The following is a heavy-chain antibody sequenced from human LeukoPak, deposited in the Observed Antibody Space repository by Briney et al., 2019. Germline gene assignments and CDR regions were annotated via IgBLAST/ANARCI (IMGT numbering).Heavy chain of an antibody. D-gene: IGHD3-3*01. V-gene: IGHV4-39*01. CDR1: GGSISSSSYY. Sequence: SETLSLTCTVSGGSISSSSYYWGWIRQPPGKGLEWIGSIYYSGSTYYNPSLKSRVTISVDTSKNQFSLKLSSVTAADTAVYYCARREFIDFWSDPEPFDIWGQGTMVTVSS. CDR3: ARREFIDFWSDPEPFDI. CDR2: IYYSGST. J-gene: IGHJ3*02.